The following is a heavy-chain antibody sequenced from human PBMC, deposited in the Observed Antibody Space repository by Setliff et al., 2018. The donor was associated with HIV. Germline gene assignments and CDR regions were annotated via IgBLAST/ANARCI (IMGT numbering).Heavy chain of an antibody. Sequence: GASVKVSYKVSGYTLTELSMHWVRQAPGKGLEWMGGFDPEDGETIYAQKFQGRVTMTEDTSTDTAYMELSSLRSEDTAVYYCATDQISDGSGSYPKSYFDYWGQGTLVTVSS. D-gene: IGHD3-10*01. CDR3: ATDQISDGSGSYPKSYFDY. J-gene: IGHJ4*02. V-gene: IGHV1-24*01. CDR2: FDPEDGET. CDR1: GYTLTELS.